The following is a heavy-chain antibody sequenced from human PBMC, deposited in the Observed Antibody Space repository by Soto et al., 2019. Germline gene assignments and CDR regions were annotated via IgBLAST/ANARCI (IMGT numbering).Heavy chain of an antibody. J-gene: IGHJ4*02. CDR1: GGTFSSYA. V-gene: IGHV1-69*12. CDR3: ASQMQWSGYDSYFDY. D-gene: IGHD5-12*01. Sequence: QVQLVQSGAEVKKPGSSVKVSCKASGGTFSSYAISWVRQAPGQGLEWMGGIIPIFGTANYAQKFQGRVTITADESTSNAYMELSSLRSEDTAVYYCASQMQWSGYDSYFDYWGQGTLVTVSS. CDR2: IIPIFGTA.